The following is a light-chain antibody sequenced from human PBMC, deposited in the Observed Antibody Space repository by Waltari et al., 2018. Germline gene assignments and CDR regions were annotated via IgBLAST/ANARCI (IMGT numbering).Light chain of an antibody. CDR2: AAS. CDR3: LQDYNFPFT. V-gene: IGKV1-6*01. CDR1: LGIRND. Sequence: TCRASLGIRNDLGWYQQKPWKAPKLLIYAASSLQSGVPSRFSGSGSGTDFTLTISSLQPEDFATYYCLQDYNFPFTFGPGTKVDIK. J-gene: IGKJ3*01.